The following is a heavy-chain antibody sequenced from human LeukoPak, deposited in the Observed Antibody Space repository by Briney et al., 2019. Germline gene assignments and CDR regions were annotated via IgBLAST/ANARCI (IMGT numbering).Heavy chain of an antibody. CDR3: AKMSSSGYGGYFDY. V-gene: IGHV3-23*01. CDR1: GFTFSSYA. Sequence: GGSLRLSCAASGFTFSSYAMSWVRQAPGKGLEWVSAVSGSGGSTYYADSVKGRFTISRDNSKNTLYLQMNSLRAEDTAVYYCAKMSSSGYGGYFDYWGQGTLVTVSS. J-gene: IGHJ4*02. D-gene: IGHD3-22*01. CDR2: VSGSGGST.